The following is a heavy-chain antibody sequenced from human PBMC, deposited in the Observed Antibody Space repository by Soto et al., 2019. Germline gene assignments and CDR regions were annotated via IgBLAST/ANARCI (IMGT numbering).Heavy chain of an antibody. CDR3: AREFPSLSSSWREYFQH. CDR1: GYTFISYV. CDR2: INAGNGKT. J-gene: IGHJ1*01. Sequence: GASVKVSCKASGYTFISYVIHWVRQAPGQRLEWMGWINAGNGKTKYSQKFQDRVTITRDTSASTVYMELSSLRSEDTAVYYCAREFPSLSSSWREYFQHWGQGTLVTVSS. D-gene: IGHD6-13*01. V-gene: IGHV1-3*01.